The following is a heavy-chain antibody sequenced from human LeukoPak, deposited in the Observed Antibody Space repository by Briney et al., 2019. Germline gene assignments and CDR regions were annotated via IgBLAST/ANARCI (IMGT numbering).Heavy chain of an antibody. CDR2: IYYSGST. V-gene: IGHV4-59*08. Sequence: SETLSLTWSVSGXSLNNYYWTWIRQPPGRGLEWIGHIYYSGSTYYNPSLKSRVTISVDTSKNQFTLKLSSVTAADTAVYYCARQAWLLDYWGPGTLVTVAS. CDR3: ARQAWLLDY. J-gene: IGHJ4*02. CDR1: GXSLNNYY. D-gene: IGHD5-12*01.